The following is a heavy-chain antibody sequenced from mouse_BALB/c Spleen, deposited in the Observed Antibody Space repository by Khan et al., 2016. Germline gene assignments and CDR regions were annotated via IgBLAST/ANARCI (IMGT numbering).Heavy chain of an antibody. D-gene: IGHD2-2*01. CDR3: ARDGLCYYAMDY. V-gene: IGHV2-6-7*01. CDR1: GFSLIAYG. Sequence: QVQLKESGPGLVAPSQSLSITCTVSGFSLIAYGVNWVRQPPGKSLEWLGMIWGDGTTDYNSALKSRLNITKDNSKSQVFLKMNSLQTDDTARYYCARDGLCYYAMDYWGQGTSVTVSS. J-gene: IGHJ4*01. CDR2: IWGDGTT.